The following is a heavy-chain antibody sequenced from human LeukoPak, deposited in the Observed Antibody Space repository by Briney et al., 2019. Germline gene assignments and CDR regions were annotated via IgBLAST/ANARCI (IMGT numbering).Heavy chain of an antibody. Sequence: GGSLRLSCAASGFSLSDYWMNWVRQTPGKGPEWLANIKQDGSEKNYVESVNGRFIISRDNAKSSGYLQMNSLRAEDTAVYYCVGGTGWLPLTWGQGTLVTVSS. V-gene: IGHV3-7*01. CDR2: IKQDGSEK. J-gene: IGHJ5*01. D-gene: IGHD6-19*01. CDR3: VGGTGWLPLT. CDR1: GFSLSDYW.